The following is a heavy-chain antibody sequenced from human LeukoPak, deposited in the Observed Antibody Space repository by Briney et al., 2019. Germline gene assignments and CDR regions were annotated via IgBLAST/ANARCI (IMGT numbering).Heavy chain of an antibody. CDR1: GGSFSGYY. D-gene: IGHD6-13*01. Sequence: PSETLSLTCAVYGGSFSGYYWSWIRQPPGKGLEWIGEINHSGSTNYNPSLKSRVTISVDTSENQFSLKLSSVTAADTAVYYCAREGGSSWYFFGYWGQGTLVTVSS. V-gene: IGHV4-34*01. CDR3: AREGGSSWYFFGY. CDR2: INHSGST. J-gene: IGHJ4*02.